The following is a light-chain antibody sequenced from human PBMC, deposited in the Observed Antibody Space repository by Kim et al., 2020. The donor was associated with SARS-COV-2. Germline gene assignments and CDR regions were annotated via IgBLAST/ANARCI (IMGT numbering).Light chain of an antibody. CDR2: AAA. V-gene: IGKV1-9*01. J-gene: IGKJ4*01. Sequence: SASVDDRVTTTCRASHGISNSLAWYQQQPGKAPKLLIYAAATLQSGVSSRFSGSGSGTDFTLTINSLHPEDFATYYCQQLNSDPLTFGGGTKLEIK. CDR1: HGISNS. CDR3: QQLNSDPLT.